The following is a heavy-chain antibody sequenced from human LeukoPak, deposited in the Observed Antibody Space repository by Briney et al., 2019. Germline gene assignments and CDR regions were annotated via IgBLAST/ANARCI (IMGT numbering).Heavy chain of an antibody. V-gene: IGHV4-59*01. CDR1: GGSISSYY. D-gene: IGHD3-10*01. J-gene: IGHJ4*02. CDR2: IDYSGST. CDR3: VREGSSSRFVDY. Sequence: PSETLSLTCTVSGGSISSYYWSWIQQPPGKGLEWIGYIDYSGSTKYNPSLKSRVSISVDTSKNQFSLKMSSVTAADTALYYCVREGSSSRFVDYWGQGTLVTVSS.